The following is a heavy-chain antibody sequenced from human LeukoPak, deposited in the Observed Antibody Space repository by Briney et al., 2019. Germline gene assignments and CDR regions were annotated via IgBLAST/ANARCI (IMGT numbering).Heavy chain of an antibody. CDR3: ARDVKVTAYCGGDCYPGVDY. V-gene: IGHV1-8*01. J-gene: IGHJ4*02. Sequence: ASVKVSCKASGYTFTSYDINWVRQATGQGLEWMGWMNPNSGNTGYAQKFQGRVTMTRNTSISTAYMELSSLRSEDTAVYYCARDVKVTAYCGGDCYPGVDYWGQGTLVTVSS. CDR1: GYTFTSYD. D-gene: IGHD2-21*02. CDR2: MNPNSGNT.